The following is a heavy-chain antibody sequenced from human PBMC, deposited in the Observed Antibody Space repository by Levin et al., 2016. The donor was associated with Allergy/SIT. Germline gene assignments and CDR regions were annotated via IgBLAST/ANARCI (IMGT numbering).Heavy chain of an antibody. CDR2: IYSGGST. V-gene: IGHV3-66*02. Sequence: VRQAPGKGLEWVSVIYSGGSTYYADSVKGRFTISRDNSKNTLYLQMNSLRAEDTAVYYCARGWTNYYYYGMDVWGQGTTVTVSS. CDR3: ARGWTNYYYYGMDV. J-gene: IGHJ6*02. D-gene: IGHD6-19*01.